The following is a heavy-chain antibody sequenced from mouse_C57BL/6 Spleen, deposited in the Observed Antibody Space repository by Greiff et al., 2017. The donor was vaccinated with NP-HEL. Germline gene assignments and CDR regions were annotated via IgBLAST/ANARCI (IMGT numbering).Heavy chain of an antibody. J-gene: IGHJ2*01. CDR3: ARSMVTTFDY. D-gene: IGHD2-2*01. Sequence: VQLQQSGPELVKPGASVKISCKASGYSFTDYNMNWVKQRHGKRLEWIGVINPNYGTTSYNQKFKGKATLTVDQSSSTAYMQLNSLTSEYSTVYYCARSMVTTFDYWGQGTTLTVSS. V-gene: IGHV1-39*01. CDR2: INPNYGTT. CDR1: GYSFTDYN.